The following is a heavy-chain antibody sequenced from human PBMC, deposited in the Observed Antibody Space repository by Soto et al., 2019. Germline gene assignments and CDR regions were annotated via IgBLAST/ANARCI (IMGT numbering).Heavy chain of an antibody. Sequence: PSETLSLTCTVSGGSISSGGYYWSWIRQHPGKGLEWIGYIYYRGSTYYNPSLKSRVTISVDTSKNQFSLKLSSVTAADTAVYYCARVTRHYYYDSSGYYYDYWGQGTLVTVSS. J-gene: IGHJ4*02. CDR3: ARVTRHYYYDSSGYYYDY. D-gene: IGHD3-22*01. CDR2: IYYRGST. V-gene: IGHV4-31*03. CDR1: GGSISSGGYY.